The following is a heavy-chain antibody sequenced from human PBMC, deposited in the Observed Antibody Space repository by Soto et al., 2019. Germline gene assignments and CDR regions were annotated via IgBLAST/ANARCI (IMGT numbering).Heavy chain of an antibody. CDR2: IYYSGST. J-gene: IGHJ4*02. CDR1: GGSISSSSYY. Sequence: SETLSLTCTVSGGSISSSSYYWGWIRQPPGKGLEWIGSIYYSGSTYYNPSLKSRVTISIDTSKNQFSLKLSSVTAADTAVYYCARSMTTVVTLDYWGQGTLVTVSS. D-gene: IGHD4-17*01. V-gene: IGHV4-39*01. CDR3: ARSMTTVVTLDY.